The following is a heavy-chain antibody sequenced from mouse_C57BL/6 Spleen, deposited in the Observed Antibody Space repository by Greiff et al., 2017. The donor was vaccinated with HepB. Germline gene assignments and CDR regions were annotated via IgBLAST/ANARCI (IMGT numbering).Heavy chain of an antibody. Sequence: QVQLQQPGAELVRPGSSVKLSCKASGYTFTSYWMHWVKQRPIQGLEWIGNIDPSDSETHYNEKFKDKATLTVNKSSSTAYMQLSSLTSEDSAVYYCARLGECFDYWGQGTTLTVSS. D-gene: IGHD4-1*01. CDR2: IDPSDSET. CDR3: ARLGECFDY. J-gene: IGHJ2*01. V-gene: IGHV1-52*01. CDR1: GYTFTSYW.